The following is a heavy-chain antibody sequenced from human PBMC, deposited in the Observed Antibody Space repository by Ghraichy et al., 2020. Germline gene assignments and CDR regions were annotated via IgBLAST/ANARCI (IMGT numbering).Heavy chain of an antibody. D-gene: IGHD2-21*02. CDR2: IYPGDSET. J-gene: IGHJ1*01. V-gene: IGHV5-51*01. Sequence: GESLNISCKGLGYSLSRYWIGWVRQMPGKGLEWMGVIYPGDSETRYSPSFQAQVTISLDKSINTAYLEWSSLEASDTAMYYCAGPLRENDFSPLDLWGQGTLVTVSS. CDR1: GYSLSRYW. CDR3: AGPLRENDFSPLDL.